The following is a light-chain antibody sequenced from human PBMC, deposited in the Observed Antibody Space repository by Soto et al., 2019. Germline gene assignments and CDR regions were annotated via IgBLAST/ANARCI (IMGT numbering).Light chain of an antibody. CDR3: QQYYVIPVT. V-gene: IGKV4-1*01. J-gene: IGKJ4*01. Sequence: DIVMTQSPDSLAVSLGERATINCKSSQSVLYNSNNKNYLAWYQQKPGQPPKLLFYCASARESGVPDRFSGSGSGTDFTLTISSLQAEDWAIDHCQQYYVIPVTFGGGTKVEIK. CDR2: CAS. CDR1: QSVLYNSNNKNY.